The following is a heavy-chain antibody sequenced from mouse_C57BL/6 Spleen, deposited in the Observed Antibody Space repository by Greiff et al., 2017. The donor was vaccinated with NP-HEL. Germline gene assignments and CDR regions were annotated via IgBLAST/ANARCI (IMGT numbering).Heavy chain of an antibody. D-gene: IGHD1-1*01. Sequence: VQLQESGAELARPGASVKLSCKASGYTNKRSRKRWVQTRTGQGLEWIGEIYPRSGNTYYNEKFKGKATLTADKSSSTAYMELRSLTSEDSAVYFCFITTVVADYWGQGTTLTVSS. CDR2: IYPRSGNT. V-gene: IGHV1-81*01. CDR3: FITTVVADY. CDR1: GYTNKRSR. J-gene: IGHJ2*01.